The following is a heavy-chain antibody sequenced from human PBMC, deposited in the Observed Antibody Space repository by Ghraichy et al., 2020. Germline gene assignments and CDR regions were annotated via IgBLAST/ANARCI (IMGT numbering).Heavy chain of an antibody. D-gene: IGHD3-10*01. CDR3: ARPHGGTMVRGVTTYYYYYMDV. CDR2: INHSGST. V-gene: IGHV4-34*01. CDR1: GGSFSGYY. J-gene: IGHJ6*03. Sequence: SETLSLTCAVYGGSFSGYYWSWIRQPPGKGLEWIGEINHSGSTNYNPSLKSRVTISVDTSKNQFSLKLSSVTAADTAVYYCARPHGGTMVRGVTTYYYYYMDVWGKGTTVTVSS.